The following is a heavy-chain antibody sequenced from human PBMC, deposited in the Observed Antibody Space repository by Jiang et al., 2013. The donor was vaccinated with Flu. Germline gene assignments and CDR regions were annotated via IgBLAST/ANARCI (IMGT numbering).Heavy chain of an antibody. CDR1: GYSFTTYW. J-gene: IGHJ4*02. CDR2: VYPGDSDT. Sequence: GAEVKKPGESLKISCNTSGYSFTTYWIAWVRQMPGKGLEWMGIVYPGDSDTKYSPSFQGQVTISADKSISTAYLQWSSLKASDSATYYCARVGGSSWAYYLDFWGQGTLVTVSS. D-gene: IGHD6-13*01. V-gene: IGHV5-51*01. CDR3: ARVGGSSWAYYLDF.